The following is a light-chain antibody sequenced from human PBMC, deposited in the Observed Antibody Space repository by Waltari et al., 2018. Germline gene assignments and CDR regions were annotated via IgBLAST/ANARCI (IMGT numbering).Light chain of an antibody. J-gene: IGKJ1*01. CDR3: QQTYNSPQT. CDR2: AAS. CDR1: QSISTY. V-gene: IGKV1-39*01. Sequence: DIQMTQSPSSLSASVGDRVTITCRASQSISTYLNWYQEKPGKAPQLLIYAASRLQSGVPSRFSGSGSGTDFTLTISSLQPEDFATYYCQQTYNSPQTFGQGTKVEIK.